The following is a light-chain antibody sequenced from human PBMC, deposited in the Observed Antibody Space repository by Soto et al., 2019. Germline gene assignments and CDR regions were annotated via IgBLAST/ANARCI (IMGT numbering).Light chain of an antibody. Sequence: QSALTQPASVSGSPGQSITISCTGTRIDVGGYNYVSWYQQHPGKAPKLMIYDVNNRPSGVSNRFSGSKSGNTASLTISGLQAEDEADYYCSSYTSSSTRVFGGGTKLTVL. CDR1: RIDVGGYNY. J-gene: IGLJ2*01. CDR2: DVN. CDR3: SSYTSSSTRV. V-gene: IGLV2-14*01.